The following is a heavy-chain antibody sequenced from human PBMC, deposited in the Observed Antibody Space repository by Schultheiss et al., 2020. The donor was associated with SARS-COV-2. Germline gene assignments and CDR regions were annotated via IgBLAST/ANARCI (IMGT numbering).Heavy chain of an antibody. CDR3: ARGSPWGYLDY. CDR1: GFTFSSYA. Sequence: GGSLRLSCAASGFTFSSYAMHWVRQAPGKGLEWVAVISYDGSNKYYADSVKGRFTISRDNSKNTLYLHMNSLRAEDTAVYYCARGSPWGYLDYWGQGTLVTVSS. D-gene: IGHD3-16*01. J-gene: IGHJ4*02. V-gene: IGHV3-30*07. CDR2: ISYDGSNK.